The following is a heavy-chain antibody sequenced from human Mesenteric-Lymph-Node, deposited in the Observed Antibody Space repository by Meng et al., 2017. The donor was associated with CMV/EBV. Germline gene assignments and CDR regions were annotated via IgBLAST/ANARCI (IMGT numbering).Heavy chain of an antibody. J-gene: IGHJ6*02. Sequence: GESLKISCAASGFTFNDYSMTWIRQAPGKGLEWVSVIYSGAATYYADSVKGRFTISRDNSKNTLYLQMNSLRAEDTAVYYCARERYYYDWGSPYGMDVWGQGTTVTVSS. CDR2: IYSGAAT. CDR3: ARERYYYDWGSPYGMDV. V-gene: IGHV3-53*01. CDR1: GFTFNDYS. D-gene: IGHD3-10*02.